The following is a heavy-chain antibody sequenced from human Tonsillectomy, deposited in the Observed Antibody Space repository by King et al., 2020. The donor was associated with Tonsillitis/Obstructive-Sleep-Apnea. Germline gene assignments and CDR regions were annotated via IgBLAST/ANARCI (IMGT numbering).Heavy chain of an antibody. V-gene: IGHV4-39*01. CDR1: GGSISSRGYY. J-gene: IGHJ4*02. CDR3: ARQKTYYDFWSGYYTGIFDY. CDR2: IYFSGSS. Sequence: QLQESGPGLVKPSETLSLTCTVSGGSISSRGYYWGWFRQPPGKGLEWIGCIYFSGSSYYNPSLNSRVTISVDPSKNQFSLKLSSVTAADTAVYYCARQKTYYDFWSGYYTGIFDYWGQGTLVTVSS. D-gene: IGHD3-3*01.